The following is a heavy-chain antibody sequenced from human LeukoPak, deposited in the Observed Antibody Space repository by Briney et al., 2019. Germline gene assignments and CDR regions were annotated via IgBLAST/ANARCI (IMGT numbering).Heavy chain of an antibody. D-gene: IGHD3-3*01. J-gene: IGHJ5*02. CDR1: GGSTSSSSYY. Sequence: SETLSLTCTASGGSTSSSSYYWGWLRQPPGKVLEWFGSIYYSGSTYYNPSLKSRVTISVDTPKNQFSLKLSSVTAADTAVYYCARNPGYSDYWSGPNWFDPWGQGTLVTVSS. CDR2: IYYSGST. V-gene: IGHV4-39*07. CDR3: ARNPGYSDYWSGPNWFDP.